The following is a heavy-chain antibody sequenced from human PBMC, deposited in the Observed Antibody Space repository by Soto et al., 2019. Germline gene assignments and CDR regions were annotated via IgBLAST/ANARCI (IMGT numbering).Heavy chain of an antibody. CDR1: GFSFRDYY. V-gene: IGHV3-11*01. Sequence: GGSLRLSCSASGFSFRDYYMSCIRQAPGKGLEWISYISGSGNTIYYADSVKGRFIISRDNAKNSLFLQMNSLRADDTAVYYCARDRLPMVVVVMGWFDPWGQGTLVTVSS. CDR3: ARDRLPMVVVVMGWFDP. J-gene: IGHJ5*02. CDR2: ISGSGNTI. D-gene: IGHD3-22*01.